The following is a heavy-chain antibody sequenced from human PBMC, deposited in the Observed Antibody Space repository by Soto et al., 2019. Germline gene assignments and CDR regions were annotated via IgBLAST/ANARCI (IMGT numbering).Heavy chain of an antibody. Sequence: PSETLSLTCTVSGGSISSGGYYWSWIRQHPGKGLEWIGYIYYSGSTYYNPSLKSRVTISVDTSKNQFSLKLSSVTAADTAVYYCARDRAITMVRGVTNDYYYGMDVWGQGTTVTVSS. V-gene: IGHV4-30-4*08. CDR2: IYYSGST. CDR3: ARDRAITMVRGVTNDYYYGMDV. D-gene: IGHD3-10*01. CDR1: GGSISSGGYY. J-gene: IGHJ6*02.